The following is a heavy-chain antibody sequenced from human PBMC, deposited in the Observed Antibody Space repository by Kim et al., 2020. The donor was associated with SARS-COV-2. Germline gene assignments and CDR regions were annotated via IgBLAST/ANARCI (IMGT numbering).Heavy chain of an antibody. Sequence: GGSLRLSCAASGFTVSSNYMTWVRQAPGKGMEWLSTIYSSGSTYHADSVRGRFTISRDISKNTLYLQMAGLRAEDTAVSYCARGLVGSTTGFDYWGQGTLVTGSS. CDR1: GFTVSSNY. J-gene: IGHJ4*02. V-gene: IGHV3-53*01. CDR3: ARGLVGSTTGFDY. CDR2: IYSSGST. D-gene: IGHD1-26*01.